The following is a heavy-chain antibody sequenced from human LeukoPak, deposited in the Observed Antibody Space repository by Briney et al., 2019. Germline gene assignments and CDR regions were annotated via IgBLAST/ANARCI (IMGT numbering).Heavy chain of an antibody. J-gene: IGHJ6*02. CDR3: ARDYVLRFLEWLLPDGMDV. CDR1: GFTFSSYS. Sequence: PGGSLRLSCAASGFTFSSYSMNWVRQAPGKGLEWVSSISSSSRYIYYADSVKGRFTISRDNAKNSLYLQMNSLRAEDTAVYYCARDYVLRFLEWLLPDGMDVWGQGTRVTVSS. V-gene: IGHV3-21*01. CDR2: ISSSSRYI. D-gene: IGHD3-3*01.